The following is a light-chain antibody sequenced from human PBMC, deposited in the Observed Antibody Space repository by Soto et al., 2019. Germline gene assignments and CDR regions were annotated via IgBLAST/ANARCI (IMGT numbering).Light chain of an antibody. CDR1: QGISSC. J-gene: IGKJ4*01. V-gene: IGKV1-12*01. CDR2: AAS. Sequence: DIQMTQSPSSVSASVGDRVTITCRACQGISSCLAWYQQKPGKAPMLLIYAASSLQSGVPSRFSGSGSGTDVTLTISSLQPEDFATYYCQQANSFPLTFGGGTKVEIK. CDR3: QQANSFPLT.